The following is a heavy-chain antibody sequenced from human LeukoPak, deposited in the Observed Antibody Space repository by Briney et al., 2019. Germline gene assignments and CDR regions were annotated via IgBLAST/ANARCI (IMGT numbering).Heavy chain of an antibody. CDR2: ISGSATT. D-gene: IGHD3-22*01. CDR3: AKGGLLLDY. CDR1: GFTFSSYA. Sequence: GGSLRLSCAASGFTFSSYAMSWVRQAPGKGLEWVSAISGSATTYYADSVKGRFTISRDNSKNTLYLQMNSLRAEDTAVYYCAKGGLLLDYWGQGTLVTVSS. J-gene: IGHJ4*02. V-gene: IGHV3-23*01.